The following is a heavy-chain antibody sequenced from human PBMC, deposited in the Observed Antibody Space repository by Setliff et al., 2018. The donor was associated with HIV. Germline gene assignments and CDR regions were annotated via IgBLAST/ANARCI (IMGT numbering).Heavy chain of an antibody. CDR1: GFTFSTYA. J-gene: IGHJ3*02. D-gene: IGHD6-13*01. CDR2: ISNSGGDT. V-gene: IGHV3-23*01. CDR3: AKAALAPGRYLDVFDI. Sequence: QPGGSLRLSCAASGFTFSTYAMSWVRQAPGKGLEWVSAISNSGGDTYYADSVKARFTISRDNSKNTLYLQMNSLRAEDTAVYYCAKAALAPGRYLDVFDIWGQGTMVTVSS.